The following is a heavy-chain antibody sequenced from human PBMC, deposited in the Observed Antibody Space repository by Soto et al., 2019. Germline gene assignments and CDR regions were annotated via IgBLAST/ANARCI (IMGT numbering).Heavy chain of an antibody. V-gene: IGHV4-28*01. CDR2: IYYSGTT. D-gene: IGHD2-15*01. CDR3: ARSASFFFFSGSCNSGSDN. CDR1: GYSISSSNW. Sequence: SETLSLTCAVSGYSISSSNWWGWIRQPPGKGLEWIGYIYYSGTTYYNPSLKSRVTMPVDTSKNQFSLKLSSVTAADTAVYYCARSASFFFFSGSCNSGSDNRAQRDPVTVSS. J-gene: IGHJ1*01.